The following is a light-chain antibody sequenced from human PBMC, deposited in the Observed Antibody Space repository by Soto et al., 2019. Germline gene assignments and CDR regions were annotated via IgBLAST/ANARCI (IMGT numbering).Light chain of an antibody. CDR3: QTYDSSLSGLFV. V-gene: IGLV1-40*01. CDR1: SSNIGAGYD. Sequence: QSVLTQPPSVSGATGQRVTISCTGSSSNIGAGYDVHWYQQLPGTAPRLLIFGNGNRPSGVPDRFSGFKSDTSASLAITGLQAEDEADYYCQTYDSSLSGLFVFGTGTKVTVL. J-gene: IGLJ1*01. CDR2: GNG.